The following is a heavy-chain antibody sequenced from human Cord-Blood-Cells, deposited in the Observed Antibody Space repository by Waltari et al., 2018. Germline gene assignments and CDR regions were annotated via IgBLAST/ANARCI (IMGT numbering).Heavy chain of an antibody. J-gene: IGHJ3*02. D-gene: IGHD7-27*01. V-gene: IGHV3-21*01. CDR2: ISSSSRYI. CDR1: GFTFSSYS. Sequence: EVQLVESGGGLVKPGGSLRLSCAASGFTFSSYSMNWVRQAPGKWLEWVSSISSSSRYIYYADSVKGRFTISRDNAKNSLYLQMNSLRAEDTAVYYCASGTGDRDAFDIWGQGTMVTVSS. CDR3: ASGTGDRDAFDI.